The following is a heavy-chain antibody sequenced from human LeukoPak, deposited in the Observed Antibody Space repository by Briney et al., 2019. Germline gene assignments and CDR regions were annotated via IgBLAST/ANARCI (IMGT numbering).Heavy chain of an antibody. CDR3: ARRIMVRGAVNWFDP. J-gene: IGHJ5*02. V-gene: IGHV4-59*01. CDR1: GGSISSYY. Sequence: SETLSLTCTVSGGSISSYYWSWIRQPPGKGLEWIGYIYYSGSTNYNPSLKSRVTISVDTSKNQFSLKLGSVTAADTAVYYCARRIMVRGAVNWFDPWGQGTLVTVSS. D-gene: IGHD3-10*01. CDR2: IYYSGST.